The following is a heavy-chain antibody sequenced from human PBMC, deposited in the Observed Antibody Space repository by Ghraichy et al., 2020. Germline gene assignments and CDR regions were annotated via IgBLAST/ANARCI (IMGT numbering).Heavy chain of an antibody. CDR3: ASFTITMIVVVDAFDI. V-gene: IGHV1-69*04. D-gene: IGHD3-22*01. CDR2: IIPILGIA. Sequence: SVKVSCKASGGTFSSYAISWVRQAPGQGLEWMGRIIPILGIANYAQKIQGRVTITADKSTSTAYMELSSLRSEDTAVYYCASFTITMIVVVDAFDIWGQGTMVTVSS. CDR1: GGTFSSYA. J-gene: IGHJ3*02.